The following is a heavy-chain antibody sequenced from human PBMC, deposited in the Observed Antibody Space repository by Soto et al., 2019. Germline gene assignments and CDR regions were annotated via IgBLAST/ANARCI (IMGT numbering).Heavy chain of an antibody. D-gene: IGHD4-17*01. CDR1: VFSFSTYP. Sequence: GRSLRLSCSASVFSFSTYPMTWGRQAPGKRLEGVSPISGSGGDTYYIDSVKGRFTISRDNSKNTVYLQMNSLRAEDTAVYYCAKILSTVTTYYYGMDVWGQGTTVTVSS. CDR3: AKILSTVTTYYYGMDV. V-gene: IGHV3-23*01. J-gene: IGHJ6*02. CDR2: ISGSGGDT.